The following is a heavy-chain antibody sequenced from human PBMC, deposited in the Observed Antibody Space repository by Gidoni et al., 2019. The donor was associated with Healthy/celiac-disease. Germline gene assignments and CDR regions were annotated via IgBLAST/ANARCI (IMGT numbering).Heavy chain of an antibody. D-gene: IGHD5-12*01. Sequence: QVQLVESGGGVVQPGRSLRLSCAASGSTFSSYAMHWVSQAPGKGLEWVAVISYDGSNKYYADSVKGRFTISRDNSKNTLYLQMNRLRAEDTAVYYCARDSGSSGYVYYWGQGTLVTVSS. CDR1: GSTFSSYA. CDR2: ISYDGSNK. CDR3: ARDSGSSGYVYY. V-gene: IGHV3-30-3*01. J-gene: IGHJ4*02.